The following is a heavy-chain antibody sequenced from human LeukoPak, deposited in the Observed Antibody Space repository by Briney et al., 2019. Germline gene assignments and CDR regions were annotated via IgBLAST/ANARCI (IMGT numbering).Heavy chain of an antibody. Sequence: GGSLRLSCAASGFTFSSYGMHWARQAPGKGLEWVAVISYDGSNKYYADSVKGRFTISRDNSKNTLYLQMNSLRAEDTAVYYCAKDLSDYWGQGTLVTVSS. CDR2: ISYDGSNK. J-gene: IGHJ4*02. CDR3: AKDLSDY. CDR1: GFTFSSYG. V-gene: IGHV3-30*18.